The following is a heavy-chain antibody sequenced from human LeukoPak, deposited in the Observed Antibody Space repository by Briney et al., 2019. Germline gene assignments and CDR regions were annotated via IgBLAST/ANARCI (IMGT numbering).Heavy chain of an antibody. CDR3: ATDVTGSEDR. Sequence: GGSLRLSCVVSGFPFGNFWMHWVRQVPGKGLVWVARMDTDGRTTDYADSVKGRFTLPRDNARNTLYLQMRSLRADDTALYYCATDVTGSEDRWGQGTLVTVSS. J-gene: IGHJ5*02. CDR2: MDTDGRTT. CDR1: GFPFGNFW. D-gene: IGHD6-25*01. V-gene: IGHV3-74*01.